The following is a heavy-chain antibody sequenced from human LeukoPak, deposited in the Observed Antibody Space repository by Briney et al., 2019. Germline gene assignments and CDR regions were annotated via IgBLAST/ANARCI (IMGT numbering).Heavy chain of an antibody. CDR3: ARERSGYETLGYYYYYMDV. CDR1: GFTFSSYW. Sequence: QSGGSLRLSCAASGFTFSSYWMSWVRQAPGKGLEWVANIKQDGSEKYYVDSVKGRFTISRDNAKNSLYLQMNSLRAEDTAVYYCARERSGYETLGYYYYYMDVWGKGTTVTISS. CDR2: IKQDGSEK. D-gene: IGHD3-3*01. J-gene: IGHJ6*03. V-gene: IGHV3-7*01.